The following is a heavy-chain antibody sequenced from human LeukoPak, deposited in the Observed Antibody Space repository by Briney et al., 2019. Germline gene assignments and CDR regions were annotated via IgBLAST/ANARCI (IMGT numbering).Heavy chain of an antibody. CDR1: GGSISSYY. J-gene: IGHJ4*02. CDR3: ARVAGDNSLDY. Sequence: SSETLSLTCTVSGGSISSYYWSWIRQPPGKGLEWIGYIYYSGSTNYNPSLKSRVTISVDTSKNQFSLRLTSVTAADTAVYYCARVAGDNSLDYWGQGTLVTVSS. CDR2: IYYSGST. V-gene: IGHV4-59*01. D-gene: IGHD3-16*01.